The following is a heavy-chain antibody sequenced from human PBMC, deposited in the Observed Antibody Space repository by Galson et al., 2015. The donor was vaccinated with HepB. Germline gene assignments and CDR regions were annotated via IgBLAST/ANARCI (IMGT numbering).Heavy chain of an antibody. CDR1: GFTFGSHA. Sequence: SLRLSCAASGFTFGSHAMSWVRQGPGKGLEWVSAISGPGGTTYFADSAKGRLSISRDNSKNTLFLQMNSLKVEDTAIYYCAKDLGITVAGDFDYWGQGTLVTVSS. V-gene: IGHV3-23*01. CDR3: AKDLGITVAGDFDY. J-gene: IGHJ4*02. CDR2: ISGPGGTT. D-gene: IGHD6-19*01.